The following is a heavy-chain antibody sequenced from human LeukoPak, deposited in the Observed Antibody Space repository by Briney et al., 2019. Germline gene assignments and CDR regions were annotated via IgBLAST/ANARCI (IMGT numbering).Heavy chain of an antibody. CDR2: IKQDGSVR. D-gene: IGHD2-15*01. J-gene: IGHJ6*04. CDR3: TRRGLPDV. V-gene: IGHV3-7*01. CDR1: GFIFTTYW. Sequence: GGSLRLSCVASGFIFTTYWMAWVRQAPGKGLEWVANIKQDGSVRYYVDSVKGRFTISRDNAKNSLYLQMNSLRAEDTAVYYCTRRGLPDVWGKGTTVTVFS.